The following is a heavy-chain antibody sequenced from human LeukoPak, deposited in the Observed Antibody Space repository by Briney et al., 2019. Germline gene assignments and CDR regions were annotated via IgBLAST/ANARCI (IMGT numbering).Heavy chain of an antibody. CDR2: IRYDGSNK. CDR3: ANLEWPPSYYYGMDV. D-gene: IGHD3-3*01. V-gene: IGHV3-30*02. J-gene: IGHJ6*02. Sequence: GGSLRLSCAASGFTFSSYGMHWVRQAPGKGLEWVAFIRYDGSNKYYADSVKGRFTISRDNSKNTLYLQMNSLRAEDTAVYYCANLEWPPSYYYGMDVWGQGTTVTVSS. CDR1: GFTFSSYG.